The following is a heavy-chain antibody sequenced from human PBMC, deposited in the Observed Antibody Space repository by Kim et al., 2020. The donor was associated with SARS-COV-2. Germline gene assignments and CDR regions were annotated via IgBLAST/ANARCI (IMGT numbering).Heavy chain of an antibody. CDR2: ISYDGSYT. Sequence: GGSLRLSCAASGFTFSSYAIHWVRQAPGKGLEWVAVISYDGSYTSYANSVKGRFTISRDNSKNTLYLQMNSLRAEDTAVYYCARALREVRGAPPGYWGQGSLVTVSS. D-gene: IGHD3-10*01. J-gene: IGHJ4*02. CDR3: ARALREVRGAPPGY. V-gene: IGHV3-30*04. CDR1: GFTFSSYA.